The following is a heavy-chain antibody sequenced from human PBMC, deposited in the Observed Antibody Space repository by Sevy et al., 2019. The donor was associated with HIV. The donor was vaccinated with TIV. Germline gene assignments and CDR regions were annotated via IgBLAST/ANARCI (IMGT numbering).Heavy chain of an antibody. J-gene: IGHJ4*02. D-gene: IGHD3-3*01. CDR3: ARSYYDFCRGYFDY. Sequence: GGSRLSCAASGFTFSDYYMSWIRQAPGKGLEWVSYISSSGSTIYYADSVKGRFTISRDNAKNSLYLQMNSLRAEDTAVYYCARSYYDFCRGYFDYWGQGTLVTVSS. CDR1: GFTFSDYY. V-gene: IGHV3-11*01. CDR2: ISSSGSTI.